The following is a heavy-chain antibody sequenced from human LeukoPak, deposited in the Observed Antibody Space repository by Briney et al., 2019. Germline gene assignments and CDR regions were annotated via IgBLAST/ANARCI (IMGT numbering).Heavy chain of an antibody. J-gene: IGHJ3*02. CDR3: VRGVTNWETLDAFDI. D-gene: IGHD7-27*01. CDR1: GGSISSYS. CDR2: IYTSGST. V-gene: IGHV4-4*07. Sequence: SETLSLTCTVSGGSISSYSWSWIRQPAGKGLEWIGRIYTSGSTNYNPSLKSRVTMSVDTSKNQFSLKLSSVPAADTAVYYCVRGVTNWETLDAFDIWGQGTMVTVSS.